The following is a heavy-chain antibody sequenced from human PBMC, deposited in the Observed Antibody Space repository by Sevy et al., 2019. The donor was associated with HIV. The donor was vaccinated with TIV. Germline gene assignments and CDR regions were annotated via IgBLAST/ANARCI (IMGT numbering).Heavy chain of an antibody. CDR3: ARDFYGSGSYYNVASDY. V-gene: IGHV3-33*01. CDR2: IWYDGSNK. Sequence: GGSLRLSCAASGFTFSSYGMHWVHQAPGKGLEWVAVIWYDGSNKYYADSVKGRFTISRDNSKNTLYLQMNSLRAEDTAVYYCARDFYGSGSYYNVASDYWGQGTLVTVSS. D-gene: IGHD3-10*01. J-gene: IGHJ4*02. CDR1: GFTFSSYG.